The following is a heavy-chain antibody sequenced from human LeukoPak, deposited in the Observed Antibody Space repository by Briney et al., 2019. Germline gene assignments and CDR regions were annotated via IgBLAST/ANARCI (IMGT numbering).Heavy chain of an antibody. D-gene: IGHD4/OR15-4a*01. CDR1: GFTFSSYA. J-gene: IGHJ4*02. Sequence: GGSLRLSCAASGFTFSSYAMSWVRQAPGKGLEWVASIKQDGSQTLYLDSMKGRLTISRDNAKNSLYLQMNSLRAEDTAVYYCARANNYFDYWGQGTLVTVSS. CDR2: IKQDGSQT. V-gene: IGHV3-7*01. CDR3: ARANNYFDY.